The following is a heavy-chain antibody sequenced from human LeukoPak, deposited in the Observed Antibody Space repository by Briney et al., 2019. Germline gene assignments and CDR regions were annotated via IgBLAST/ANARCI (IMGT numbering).Heavy chain of an antibody. CDR2: ISGSGATT. Sequence: GGSLRLSCAASGFTFSDFAMTWVRQAPGKGLEWVSVISGSGATTYYADSVKGRFTISRDNSKNTLSLQMSSLRAGDTAVYYCAREVGDFDCWGQGALVTVSS. CDR3: AREVGDFDC. V-gene: IGHV3-23*01. CDR1: GFTFSDFA. D-gene: IGHD3-16*01. J-gene: IGHJ4*02.